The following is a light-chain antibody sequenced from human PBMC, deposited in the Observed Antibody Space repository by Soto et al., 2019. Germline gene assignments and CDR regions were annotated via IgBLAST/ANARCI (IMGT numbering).Light chain of an antibody. CDR2: EVT. CDR1: SSDVGSYNF. Sequence: QSALTQPASVSGSPGQSITISCTGTSSDVGSYNFVSWYQQHPGKAPKLMIYEVTKRPSGVSNHFSGSKSGNTASLTISGLQAEDEADYYCSSYAGGSWVFGGGTKLTVL. J-gene: IGLJ3*02. V-gene: IGLV2-23*02. CDR3: SSYAGGSWV.